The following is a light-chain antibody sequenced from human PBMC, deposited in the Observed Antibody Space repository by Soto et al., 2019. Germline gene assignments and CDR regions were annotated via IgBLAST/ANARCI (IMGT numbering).Light chain of an antibody. CDR2: EAS. Sequence: DLQMTQSPSSLSASVGDRVNITCQASQDITNYLNWFQQKLGKAPKVLISEASFLQTGVPSRFSGSQSGTDFTFSISSLQPEDIATYYCQQYETPPYTFGQGTKVESK. V-gene: IGKV1-33*01. CDR3: QQYETPPYT. CDR1: QDITNY. J-gene: IGKJ2*01.